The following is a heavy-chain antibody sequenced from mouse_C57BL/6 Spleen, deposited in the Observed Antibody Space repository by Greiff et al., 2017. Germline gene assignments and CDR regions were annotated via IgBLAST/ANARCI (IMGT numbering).Heavy chain of an antibody. Sequence: DVHLVESGGGLVKPGGSLKLSCAASGFTFSDYGMHWVRQAPEKGLEWVAYISSGSSTIYYADTVKGRFTITRDNAKNTLFLQMTSLRSEDTAMYYCANAYYSNFAWFAYWGQGTLVTVSA. CDR1: GFTFSDYG. D-gene: IGHD2-5*01. J-gene: IGHJ3*01. CDR3: ANAYYSNFAWFAY. V-gene: IGHV5-17*01. CDR2: ISSGSSTI.